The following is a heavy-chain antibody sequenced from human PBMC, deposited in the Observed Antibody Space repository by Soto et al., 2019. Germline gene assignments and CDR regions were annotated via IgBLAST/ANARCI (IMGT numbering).Heavy chain of an antibody. CDR1: GFTFNNYA. CDR3: AKEGQYGVLAGYYYF. CDR2: ISGSGDST. Sequence: GGSLRLSCAASGFTFNNYAMTWVRQAPGKGLEWVSTISGSGDSTYYADSVKGRFAISRDISRNTLLLQMNTLRAEDTAIYYCAKEGQYGVLAGYYYFWGQGTLVTVSS. J-gene: IGHJ1*01. V-gene: IGHV3-23*01. D-gene: IGHD3-9*01.